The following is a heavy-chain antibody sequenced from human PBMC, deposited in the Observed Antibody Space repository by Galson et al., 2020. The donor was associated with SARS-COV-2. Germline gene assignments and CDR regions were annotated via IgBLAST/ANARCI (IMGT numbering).Heavy chain of an antibody. CDR1: GYTFTSYG. J-gene: IGHJ3*02. V-gene: IGHV1-18*01. D-gene: IGHD3-10*01. CDR2: ISAYNGNT. CDR3: ARDRLRFGESYDAFDI. Sequence: ASVKVSCKASGYTFTSYGISWVRQAPGQGLEWMGWISAYNGNTNYAQKLQGRVTMTTDTSTSTAYMELRSLRSDDTAGYYCARDRLRFGESYDAFDIWGQGTMVTVSS.